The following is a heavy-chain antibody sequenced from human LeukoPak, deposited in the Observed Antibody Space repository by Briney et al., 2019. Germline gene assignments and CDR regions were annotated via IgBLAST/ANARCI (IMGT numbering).Heavy chain of an antibody. D-gene: IGHD6-6*01. CDR2: IKQDGSEK. CDR3: ARGSSSSGLV. V-gene: IGHV3-7*05. J-gene: IGHJ4*02. Sequence: PGGSLRLSCAASGFTFSSYWVSWVRQAPGKGLEWVANIKQDGSEKYYVDSVKGRFTISRDNAKNSLYLQMNSLRAEDTAVYYCARGSSSSGLVWGQGTLVTVSS. CDR1: GFTFSSYW.